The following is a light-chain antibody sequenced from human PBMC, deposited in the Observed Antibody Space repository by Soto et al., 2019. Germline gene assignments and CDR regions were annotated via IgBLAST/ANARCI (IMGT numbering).Light chain of an antibody. V-gene: IGKV1-9*01. CDR1: QDISDY. J-gene: IGKJ4*01. CDR2: AAS. Sequence: DIQLTQSPSFLSASVGDRVTITCRASQDISDYLDWYQQRPGKAPKLLIYAASTLQSGVPSRFIGSGSGTEFTLTISSLQPEDFATYSCQQLNSYPLTFGGGTKVEIK. CDR3: QQLNSYPLT.